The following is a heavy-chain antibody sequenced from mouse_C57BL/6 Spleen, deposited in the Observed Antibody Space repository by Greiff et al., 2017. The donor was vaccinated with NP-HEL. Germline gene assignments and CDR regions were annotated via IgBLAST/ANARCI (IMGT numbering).Heavy chain of an antibody. Sequence: EVMLVESGGGLVKPGGSLKLSCAASGFTFSSYAMSWVRQTPEKRLEWVATISDGGSYTYYPDNVKGRFTISRDNAKNNLYLQMSHLKSEDTAMYYCAREGVFITTVVAGYYFDYWGQGTTLTVSS. J-gene: IGHJ2*01. CDR2: ISDGGSYT. V-gene: IGHV5-4*01. D-gene: IGHD1-1*01. CDR3: AREGVFITTVVAGYYFDY. CDR1: GFTFSSYA.